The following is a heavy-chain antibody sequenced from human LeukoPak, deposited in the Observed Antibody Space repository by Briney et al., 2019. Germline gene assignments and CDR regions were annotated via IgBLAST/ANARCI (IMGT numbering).Heavy chain of an antibody. Sequence: ASVKVSCKASGGTFSSYAISWVRQAPGQGLEWMGRIIPILGIANYARKFQGRVTITADKSTSTAYMELSSLRSEDTAVYYCARDRATVTIGYNWFDPWGQGTLVTVSS. CDR1: GGTFSSYA. J-gene: IGHJ5*02. CDR2: IIPILGIA. D-gene: IGHD4-11*01. CDR3: ARDRATVTIGYNWFDP. V-gene: IGHV1-69*04.